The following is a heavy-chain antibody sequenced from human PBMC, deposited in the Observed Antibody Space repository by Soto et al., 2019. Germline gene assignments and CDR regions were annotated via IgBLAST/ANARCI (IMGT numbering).Heavy chain of an antibody. Sequence: QVQLVESGGGVVQPGRSLRLSCAASGFTFCNFALHWVRQAPGRGLEWVAAISFDGSNKYSADSVKGRFTISRDNSKNTLYLQMNSLRAEDTAVYYCARDRGAAAGYGMDVWGQGTTVTVSS. CDR1: GFTFCNFA. D-gene: IGHD6-13*01. CDR2: ISFDGSNK. CDR3: ARDRGAAAGYGMDV. J-gene: IGHJ6*02. V-gene: IGHV3-30-3*01.